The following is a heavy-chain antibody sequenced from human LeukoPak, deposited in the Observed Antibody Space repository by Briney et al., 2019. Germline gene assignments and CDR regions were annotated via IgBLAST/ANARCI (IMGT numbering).Heavy chain of an antibody. D-gene: IGHD1-26*01. CDR2: INNDGRSA. J-gene: IGHJ4*02. V-gene: IGHV3-74*01. CDR1: GFTFSSYW. Sequence: GGSLRLSCAASGFTFSSYWMSWVRQAPGKGLVWVSYINNDGRSATYADSVKGRFTISRDNAKNTLYLQMNSLKAEDSAMYYCARNYNGMSNWGQGTLVIVSS. CDR3: ARNYNGMSN.